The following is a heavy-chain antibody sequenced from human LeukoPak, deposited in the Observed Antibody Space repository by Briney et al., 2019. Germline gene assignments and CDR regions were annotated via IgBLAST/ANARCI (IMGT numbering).Heavy chain of an antibody. CDR2: ISYSRSS. V-gene: IGHV4-59*01. J-gene: IGHJ4*02. D-gene: IGHD6-19*01. CDR3: TRGERLGLDS. CDR1: GASITTYY. Sequence: PSETLSLTCTVSGASITTYYWSWIRQSPGKELEWIGYISYSRSSNYNPSLKSRVTISVDTSKNQFSLKLTSVTAADTAVYYCTRGERLGLDSWGQGTLVTVSS.